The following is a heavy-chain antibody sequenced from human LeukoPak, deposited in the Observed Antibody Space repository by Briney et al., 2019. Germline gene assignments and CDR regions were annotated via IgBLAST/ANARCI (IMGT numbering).Heavy chain of an antibody. D-gene: IGHD3-10*01. CDR1: GFTFSDYY. J-gene: IGHJ3*02. Sequence: GGSLRLSCAASGFTFSDYYMSWIRQAPGKGLEWVSSISGSGITIYYADSMWGRFTISRDNANNSLFLQMNSLRAEDTAVYYCVKEHVDRAFTRSFEIWGQGTVVTVSS. V-gene: IGHV3-11*01. CDR3: VKEHVDRAFTRSFEI. CDR2: ISGSGITI.